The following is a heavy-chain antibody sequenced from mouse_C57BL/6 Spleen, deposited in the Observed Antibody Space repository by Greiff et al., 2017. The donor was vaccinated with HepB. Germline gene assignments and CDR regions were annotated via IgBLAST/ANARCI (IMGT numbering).Heavy chain of an antibody. J-gene: IGHJ3*01. CDR1: GFTFSSYA. CDR3: TRDRRYYGNSFAD. V-gene: IGHV5-9-1*02. Sequence: DVQLVESGEGLVKPGGSLKLSCAASGFTFSSYAMSWVRQTPEKRLEWVAYISSGGDYIYYADTVKGRFTLSRDNARNTLYLQMSSLESEDTAMYYCTRDRRYYGNSFADWGQGTLVTVSA. CDR2: ISSGGDYI. D-gene: IGHD2-1*01.